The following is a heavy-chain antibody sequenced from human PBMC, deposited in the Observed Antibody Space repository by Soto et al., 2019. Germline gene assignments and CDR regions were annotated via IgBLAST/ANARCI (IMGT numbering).Heavy chain of an antibody. J-gene: IGHJ4*02. CDR1: GFTFSSYA. D-gene: IGHD6-13*01. CDR3: AKSPGYSSSWYDY. CDR2: ISGSGGST. V-gene: IGHV3-23*01. Sequence: PGGSLRLSCAASGFTFSSYAMSWVRQAPGKRLEWVSAISGSGGSTYYADSVKGRFTISRDNSKNTLYLQMNSLRAEDTAVYYCAKSPGYSSSWYDYWGQGTLVTVSS.